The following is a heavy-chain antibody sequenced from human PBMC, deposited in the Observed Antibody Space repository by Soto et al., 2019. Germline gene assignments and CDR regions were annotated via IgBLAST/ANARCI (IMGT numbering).Heavy chain of an antibody. Sequence: QVHLVKSGTEVKKPGSSVKVSCKASGGTFRSSGFSWVRQAPGQGLEWMGMIVPSLDTTNYAQKFQARVTITADEVTSTAYMELRSLRSEDTAVYYCARWPQPRYTADPYAVDVWGQGTRVIVSS. CDR1: GGTFRSSG. CDR3: ARWPQPRYTADPYAVDV. D-gene: IGHD3-16*02. CDR2: IVPSLDTT. J-gene: IGHJ6*02. V-gene: IGHV1-69*11.